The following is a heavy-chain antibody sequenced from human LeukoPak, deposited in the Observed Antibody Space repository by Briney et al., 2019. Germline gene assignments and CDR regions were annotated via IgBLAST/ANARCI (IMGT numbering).Heavy chain of an antibody. J-gene: IGHJ3*02. CDR3: ARDRAGDSFDI. CDR1: GDSISSGNYY. D-gene: IGHD7-27*01. CDR2: IYTSGNT. Sequence: SETPSLTCSVSGDSISSGNYYWTWIRQPAGKGLEWIGRIYTSGNTNYNPSLKSQVTISMDTSKNQFSLHLNSVTAADTAVYYCARDRAGDSFDIWGQGTMVTVSA. V-gene: IGHV4-61*02.